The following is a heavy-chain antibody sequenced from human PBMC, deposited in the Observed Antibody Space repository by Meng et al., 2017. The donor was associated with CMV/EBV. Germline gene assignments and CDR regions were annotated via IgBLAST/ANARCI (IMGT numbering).Heavy chain of an antibody. CDR1: GYTLTELS. CDR3: ARGTLSGSSPAVFDY. CDR2: FDPEDGET. D-gene: IGHD1-26*01. V-gene: IGHV1-24*01. Sequence: ASVKVSCKVSGYTLTELSMHWVRQAPGKGLEWMGGFDPEDGETIYAQKFQGRVTMTEDTSTDTAYMELSSLRSEDTAVYYCARGTLSGSSPAVFDYWGQGTLVTVSS. J-gene: IGHJ4*02.